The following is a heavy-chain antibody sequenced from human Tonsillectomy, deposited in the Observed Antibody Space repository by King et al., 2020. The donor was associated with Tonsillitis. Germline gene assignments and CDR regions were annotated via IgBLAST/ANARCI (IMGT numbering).Heavy chain of an antibody. D-gene: IGHD3-3*01. Sequence: EVQLVESGGGLVQPGGSLRLSCAASGFTFSNFAMTWVRQAPGKGLEWVSAIGGSGGSTYYADSVKGRFTISRDNSKNTLYLQMNSLRAEDTAVYYCAKLWNDFWSGYSARPFWYFNLWGRGTLVTVSS. CDR2: IGGSGGST. CDR3: AKLWNDFWSGYSARPFWYFNL. V-gene: IGHV3-23*04. CDR1: GFTFSNFA. J-gene: IGHJ2*01.